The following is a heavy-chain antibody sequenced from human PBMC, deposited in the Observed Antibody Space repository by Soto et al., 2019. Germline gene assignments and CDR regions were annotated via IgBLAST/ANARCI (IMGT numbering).Heavy chain of an antibody. CDR2: ISSSGSTI. Sequence: QPGGSLRLSCAASGFTFSSYEMNWVRQAPGKGLEWVSYISSSGSTIYYADSVKGRFTISRDNAKNSLYLQMNSLRAEDTAVYYCARGPYYDILTGYSTGVYWGQGTLVTVSS. J-gene: IGHJ4*02. CDR3: ARGPYYDILTGYSTGVY. CDR1: GFTFSSYE. V-gene: IGHV3-48*03. D-gene: IGHD3-9*01.